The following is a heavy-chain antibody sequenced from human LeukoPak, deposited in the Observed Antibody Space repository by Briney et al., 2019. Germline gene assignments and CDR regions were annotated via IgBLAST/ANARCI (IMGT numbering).Heavy chain of an antibody. D-gene: IGHD3-3*01. Sequence: GASVKVSCKASGYTFTSYDINWVRQATGQGLEWMGWMNPNSGNTGYAQKFQGRVTMTRNTSISTAYMELSSLRSEDTAVYYCARSPTYYDFWSGYYRDAFDIWGQGTMVTVSS. CDR3: ARSPTYYDFWSGYYRDAFDI. V-gene: IGHV1-8*01. CDR2: MNPNSGNT. CDR1: GYTFTSYD. J-gene: IGHJ3*02.